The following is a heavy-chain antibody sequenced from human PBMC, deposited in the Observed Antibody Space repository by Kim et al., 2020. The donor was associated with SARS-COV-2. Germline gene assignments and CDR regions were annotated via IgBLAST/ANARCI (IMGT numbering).Heavy chain of an antibody. CDR1: GYTFNTHA. CDR3: ARERDGHNLFPIDY. Sequence: ASVKVSCKTSGYTFNTHAVIWVRQAPGQGLEWMGWIDTYTGNPSYAQGFAGRSVFSFDTSVSTAYLQINSLKAEDTAVYYCARERDGHNLFPIDYWGQGTLVTVSS. D-gene: IGHD2-21*01. J-gene: IGHJ4*02. CDR2: IDTYTGNP. V-gene: IGHV7-4-1*02.